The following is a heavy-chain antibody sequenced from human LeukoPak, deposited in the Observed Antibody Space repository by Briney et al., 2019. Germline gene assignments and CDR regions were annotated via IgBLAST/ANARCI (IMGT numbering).Heavy chain of an antibody. J-gene: IGHJ4*02. CDR1: GFTISSRY. CDR3: ARGARGAYFDY. Sequence: GGSLRLSCAASGFTISSRYISWVRQVAGKGLEWVSYISGTDTRYYADFVKDRSTTSRDSNRNILYLKMNSLRADDTAVYYCARGARGAYFDYWGQGTLVTVSS. CDR2: ISGTDTR. V-gene: IGHV3-66*01. D-gene: IGHD4/OR15-4a*01.